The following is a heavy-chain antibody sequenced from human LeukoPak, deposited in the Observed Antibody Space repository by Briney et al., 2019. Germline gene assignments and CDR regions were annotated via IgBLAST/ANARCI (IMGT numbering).Heavy chain of an antibody. Sequence: GASVKVSCKASVGTFSSYAIRWVRQAPGQGLEWMGGIIPIFGTANYAQKFQGRVTITADESTSTAYMELSSLRSEDTAVYYCARDGVGIPNAFDIWGQGTMVTVSS. CDR3: ARDGVGIPNAFDI. V-gene: IGHV1-69*13. CDR1: VGTFSSYA. CDR2: IIPIFGTA. D-gene: IGHD1-26*01. J-gene: IGHJ3*02.